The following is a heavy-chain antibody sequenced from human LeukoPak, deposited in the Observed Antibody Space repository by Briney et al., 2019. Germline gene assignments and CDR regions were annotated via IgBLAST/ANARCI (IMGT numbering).Heavy chain of an antibody. J-gene: IGHJ4*02. CDR2: ISYDGSNK. Sequence: GRSLRLSCAASGFTFSSYGMHWVRQAPGKGLEWVAVISYDGSNKYYADSVKGRFTISRDNSKNTLYLQMNSPRAEDTAVYYCAKVSDSSGWYSNYWGQGTLVTVSS. CDR1: GFTFSSYG. CDR3: AKVSDSSGWYSNY. V-gene: IGHV3-30*18. D-gene: IGHD6-19*01.